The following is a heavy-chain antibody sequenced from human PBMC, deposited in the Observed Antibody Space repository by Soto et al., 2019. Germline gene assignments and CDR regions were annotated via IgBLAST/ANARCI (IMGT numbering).Heavy chain of an antibody. D-gene: IGHD2-2*01. CDR1: GFTFSSYA. Sequence: GGSLRLACADSGFTFSSYAMNCVRQAPGKGLEWVALISYDGSNKYYADSVRGRFTISRDSSTNTLFLQMNSLRAADTAVYYCGRCTSTSCHLGSDYWVPGTLVTVSS. CDR3: GRCTSTSCHLGSDY. V-gene: IGHV3-30-3*01. J-gene: IGHJ4*02. CDR2: ISYDGSNK.